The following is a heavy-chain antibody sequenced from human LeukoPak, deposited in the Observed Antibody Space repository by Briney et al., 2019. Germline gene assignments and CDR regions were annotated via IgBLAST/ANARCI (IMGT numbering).Heavy chain of an antibody. D-gene: IGHD6-19*01. CDR1: GGSISSGDYY. Sequence: PSQTLSLTCTVSGGSISSGDYYWSWIRQPPGKGLEWIGYIYYSGSTYYNPSLKSRVTILVDTSKNQFSLKLNSVTAADTAVYYCAKRDSSGWNYFDYWGQGTLVTVSS. J-gene: IGHJ4*02. CDR3: AKRDSSGWNYFDY. CDR2: IYYSGST. V-gene: IGHV4-30-4*01.